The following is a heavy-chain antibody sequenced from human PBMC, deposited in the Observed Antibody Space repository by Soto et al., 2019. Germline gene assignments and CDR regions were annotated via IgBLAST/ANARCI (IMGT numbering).Heavy chain of an antibody. V-gene: IGHV4-4*02. CDR2: IYHSGST. Sequence: SETLSLTCQVSGDSISSSNWWSWVRQPPGKGLEWIGEIYHSGSTNYNPSLKSRVTISVDKSKNQFSLKLSSVTAADTAMYYCARKVVIIRGSYYGMDVWGQGTTVTVSS. J-gene: IGHJ6*02. D-gene: IGHD3-3*01. CDR1: GDSISSSNW. CDR3: ARKVVIIRGSYYGMDV.